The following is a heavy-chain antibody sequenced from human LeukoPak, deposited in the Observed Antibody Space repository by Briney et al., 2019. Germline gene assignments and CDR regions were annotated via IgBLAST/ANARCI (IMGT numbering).Heavy chain of an antibody. J-gene: IGHJ5*02. CDR1: GFTFSSYG. CDR2: IWYDGSNK. Sequence: PGGSLRLSCAASGFTFSSYGMHWIRQAPGKGLEWVAVIWYDGSNKFYTDSVKGRFTISRDNSKNTLYLQMDSLRAEVTAVYYCAKGGSGLYRTYNWFDPWGQGTLVTVSS. D-gene: IGHD6-19*01. CDR3: AKGGSGLYRTYNWFDP. V-gene: IGHV3-33*06.